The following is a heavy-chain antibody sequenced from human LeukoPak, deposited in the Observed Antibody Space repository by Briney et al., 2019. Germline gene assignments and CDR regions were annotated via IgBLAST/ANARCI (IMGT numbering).Heavy chain of an antibody. CDR2: ISWNSGSV. J-gene: IGHJ4*02. V-gene: IGHV3-9*01. D-gene: IGHD3-10*01. CDR3: AKNPVQLLSYGESFYFDS. Sequence: GGSLRLSCAASGFTFDDYAMHWVRQAPGKGLEWVSGISWNSGSVGYADSVKGRFTISRDNSKDTLYLQMNSLRAEDTAVYYCAKNPVQLLSYGESFYFDSWGQGTLVTVSS. CDR1: GFTFDDYA.